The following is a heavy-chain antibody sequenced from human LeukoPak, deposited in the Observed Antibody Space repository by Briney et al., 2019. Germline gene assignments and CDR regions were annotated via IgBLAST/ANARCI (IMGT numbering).Heavy chain of an antibody. Sequence: GGSLRLSCAASGFTFSSYGMHWVRQAPGKGLEWVANIKRDGSEKYYVDSVKGRFTISRDNAKNSLYLQMNSLRAEDTAVYYCARVRNGFIAAAGTHFDYWGQGTLVTVSS. V-gene: IGHV3-7*01. CDR1: GFTFSSYG. CDR3: ARVRNGFIAAAGTHFDY. J-gene: IGHJ4*02. CDR2: IKRDGSEK. D-gene: IGHD6-13*01.